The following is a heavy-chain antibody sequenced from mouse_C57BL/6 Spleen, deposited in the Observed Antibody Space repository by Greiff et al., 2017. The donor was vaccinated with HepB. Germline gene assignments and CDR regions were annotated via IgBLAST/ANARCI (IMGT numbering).Heavy chain of an antibody. V-gene: IGHV1-55*01. CDR1: GYTFTSYW. CDR2: IYPGSGTT. Sequence: QVQLQQPGAELVKPGASVKMSCKASGYTFTSYWITWVKQRPGQGLEWIGDIYPGSGTTSYNQKFKGKATLTVDQSSSTAYMQLNSLTSEDSAVYYCARGKNLIYYDYDGGFAYWGQGTLVTVSA. CDR3: ARGKNLIYYDYDGGFAY. D-gene: IGHD2-4*01. J-gene: IGHJ3*01.